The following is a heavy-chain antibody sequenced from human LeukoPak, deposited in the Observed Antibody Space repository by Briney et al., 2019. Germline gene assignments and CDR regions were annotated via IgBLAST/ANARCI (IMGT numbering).Heavy chain of an antibody. V-gene: IGHV3-30*02. Sequence: GGSLRLSCEASGFSFSSYGLHWVRQAPGMGLEWVAFIRYDGTNKYYADSVKGRFTISRDNSKNTLYLQMNSLRAEDTAVYYCASGPSGYHNTGGQGTLVTVSS. CDR2: IRYDGTNK. CDR3: ASGPSGYHNT. D-gene: IGHD5-12*01. CDR1: GFSFSSYG. J-gene: IGHJ4*02.